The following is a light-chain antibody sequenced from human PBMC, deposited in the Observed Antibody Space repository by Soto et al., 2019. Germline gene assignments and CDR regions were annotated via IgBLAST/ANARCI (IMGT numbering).Light chain of an antibody. CDR1: QSISSY. CDR3: QQSYGTPRT. J-gene: IGKJ5*01. Sequence: DIEMTQSPSSLSASLGDRVTITCRASQSISSYLNWYQQKPGKAPKLLIYAASSLESGVPSRFSGSGSGTDFTLTISSLQPEDFVSYYCQQSYGTPRTFGQGTRLEIK. V-gene: IGKV1-39*01. CDR2: AAS.